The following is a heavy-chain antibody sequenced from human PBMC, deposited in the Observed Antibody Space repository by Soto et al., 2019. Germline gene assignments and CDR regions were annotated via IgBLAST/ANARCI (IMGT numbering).Heavy chain of an antibody. CDR2: IKQDGSEK. CDR3: TGDPFECGSGPSFFSF. D-gene: IGHD3-3*01. V-gene: IGHV3-7*03. CDR1: GFTFSSYW. Sequence: PGGSLRLSCAASGFTFSSYWMSWVRQAPGKGLEWVANIKQDGSEKYYVDSVKGRFTISRDNAKNSLYLQMNSLRAEDTALYRCTGDPFECGSGPSFFSFWGEGILVTVSS. J-gene: IGHJ4*02.